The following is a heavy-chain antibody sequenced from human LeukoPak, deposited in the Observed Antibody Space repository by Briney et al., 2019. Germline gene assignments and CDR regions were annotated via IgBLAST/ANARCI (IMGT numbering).Heavy chain of an antibody. D-gene: IGHD3-22*01. V-gene: IGHV4-38-2*02. Sequence: SETLSLTCTVSGYSISSGYFWGWVRQSPEKGLEWIATIHHSGATYYNPSLESRVNIAIDTSKNQVSLRLTSVTAADTAVYYCARVPNLSNYHDSRSQRTFDSWGQGTLVTVSS. J-gene: IGHJ5*01. CDR3: ARVPNLSNYHDSRSQRTFDS. CDR1: GYSISSGYF. CDR2: IHHSGAT.